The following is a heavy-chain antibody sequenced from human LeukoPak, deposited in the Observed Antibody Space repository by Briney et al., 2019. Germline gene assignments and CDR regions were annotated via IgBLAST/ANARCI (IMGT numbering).Heavy chain of an antibody. J-gene: IGHJ4*02. CDR2: ISGSGGST. CDR1: GFTFSSYA. Sequence: PGGSLRLSCAASGFTFSSYAMSWVRQAPGKGLEWVSAISGSGGSTYYADSVKGRFTISGDNSKNTLYLQMNSLRAEDTAVYYCAKKPAVAAAGRGTYYFDYWGQGTLVTVSS. V-gene: IGHV3-23*01. D-gene: IGHD6-13*01. CDR3: AKKPAVAAAGRGTYYFDY.